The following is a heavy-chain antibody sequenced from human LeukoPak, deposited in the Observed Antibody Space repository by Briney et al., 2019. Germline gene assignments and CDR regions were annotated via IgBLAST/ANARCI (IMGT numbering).Heavy chain of an antibody. CDR2: TKSNADGGTA. CDR3: TTPVYGNVVKGAIDY. V-gene: IGHV3-15*05. D-gene: IGHD3-10*01. Sequence: GGSLRLSCEGSGFAPSKAWMGWVRQAPGEGRGWIGRTKSNADGGTADYDASVKGRFTLSRDASKNTIYLQMDNLKIEDTAVYYGTTPVYGNVVKGAIDYWGRGTLVTVSS. J-gene: IGHJ4*02. CDR1: GFAPSKAW.